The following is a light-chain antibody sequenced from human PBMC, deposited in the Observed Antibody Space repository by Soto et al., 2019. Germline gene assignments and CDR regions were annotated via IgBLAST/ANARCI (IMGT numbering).Light chain of an antibody. CDR2: GAF. CDR3: QQYYSYPIT. CDR1: QSISYW. Sequence: DIQMTQSPTSMSASVGDRVSITCRASQSISYWLAWYQQKPGKAPKLLIFGAFSLQSGVPSRFSGSGSGTDFTLTISCLQSEDFATYYCQQYYSYPITFGQGTRLEIK. V-gene: IGKV1D-16*01. J-gene: IGKJ5*01.